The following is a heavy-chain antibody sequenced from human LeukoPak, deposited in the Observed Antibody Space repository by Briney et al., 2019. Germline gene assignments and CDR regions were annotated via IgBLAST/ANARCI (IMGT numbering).Heavy chain of an antibody. Sequence: GGSLRLSCAASGFSFSYYGMHWVRQAPGKGLEWVAMIWYDGSSKYHADSVKGRFTISRDNSKNTLFLQMNSLRVEDTAVYYCVRTREYYGSSGAPHGYDAFDIWGQGTMVSVSS. CDR3: VRTREYYGSSGAPHGYDAFDI. CDR2: IWYDGSSK. V-gene: IGHV3-33*01. D-gene: IGHD2/OR15-2a*01. J-gene: IGHJ3*02. CDR1: GFSFSYYG.